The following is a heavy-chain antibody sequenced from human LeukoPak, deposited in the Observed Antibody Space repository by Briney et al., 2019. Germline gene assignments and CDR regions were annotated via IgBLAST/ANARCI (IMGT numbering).Heavy chain of an antibody. D-gene: IGHD2-15*01. CDR2: ISSSGSTI. Sequence: PGGSLRLSCAASGFTFSSYEMNWVRQAPGKGLEWVSYISSSGSTIYYADSVKGRFTISRDNAKSSLYLQMNSLRAEDTAVYYCARERMMGYNRFDPWGQGTLVTVSS. V-gene: IGHV3-48*03. CDR3: ARERMMGYNRFDP. CDR1: GFTFSSYE. J-gene: IGHJ5*02.